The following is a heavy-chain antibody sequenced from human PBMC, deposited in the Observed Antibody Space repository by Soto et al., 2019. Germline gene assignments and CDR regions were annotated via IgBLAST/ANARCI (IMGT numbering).Heavy chain of an antibody. J-gene: IGHJ4*02. V-gene: IGHV3-30*18. Sequence: GGSLRLSCAASGFTFSSYGMHWGRQAPGKGLEWVAVISSDGRSKYYADSVKGRFTISRDNSKNTLYLQMDGLRAEDTAIFYCAKDGPDTSPFDYWGQGTLVTVSS. CDR2: ISSDGRSK. CDR1: GFTFSSYG. D-gene: IGHD2-2*02. CDR3: AKDGPDTSPFDY.